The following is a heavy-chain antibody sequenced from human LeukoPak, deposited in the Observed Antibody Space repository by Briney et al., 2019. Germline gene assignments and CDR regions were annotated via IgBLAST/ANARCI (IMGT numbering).Heavy chain of an antibody. CDR1: GFTFSSYA. Sequence: PGGSLRLSCAASGFTFSSYAMSWVRQAPGKGLEWVSAISGSGGSTYYADSVKGRFTISRDNSKNTLYLQMNSLRAEDTAVYYCAKSGLSKIVVVRDFDYWGQGTLVTVSS. CDR2: ISGSGGST. J-gene: IGHJ4*02. CDR3: AKSGLSKIVVVRDFDY. D-gene: IGHD3-22*01. V-gene: IGHV3-23*01.